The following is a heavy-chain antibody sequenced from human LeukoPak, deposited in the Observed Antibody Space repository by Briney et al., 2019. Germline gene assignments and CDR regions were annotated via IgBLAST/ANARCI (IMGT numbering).Heavy chain of an antibody. CDR3: SRGDDFSGDN. J-gene: IGHJ4*02. D-gene: IGHD3-10*01. CDR1: GFTFSSYW. Sequence: GGSLRLSCAASGFTFSSYWMSWVRQAPGKGLKWVANIKQDGSEKYYVDSVKGRVTISRDNAKNFLYLQMNSLRAEDTALYYCSRGDDFSGDNWGQGTLVTVSS. V-gene: IGHV3-7*04. CDR2: IKQDGSEK.